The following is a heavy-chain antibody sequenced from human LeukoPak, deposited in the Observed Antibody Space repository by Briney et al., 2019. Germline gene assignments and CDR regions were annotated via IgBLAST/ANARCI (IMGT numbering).Heavy chain of an antibody. Sequence: GGSLRLSCAASGFTFSSYGMHWVRQAPGKGLEWVANIKQDGSEKYYVDSVKGRFAISRDNAKNSLYLQMNSLRAEDTAVYYCARHSTEPDAFDIWGQGTMVTVSS. CDR1: GFTFSSYG. D-gene: IGHD4-17*01. CDR3: ARHSTEPDAFDI. V-gene: IGHV3-7*01. J-gene: IGHJ3*02. CDR2: IKQDGSEK.